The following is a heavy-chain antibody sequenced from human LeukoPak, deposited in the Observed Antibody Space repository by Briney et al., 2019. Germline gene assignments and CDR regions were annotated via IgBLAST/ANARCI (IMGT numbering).Heavy chain of an antibody. J-gene: IGHJ4*02. CDR1: GGSFSGYY. Sequence: ETLSLTCAVYGGSFSGYYWSWIRQPPGKGLEWVANIKQDGSEKYYVDSVKGRFTISRDNAKNSLYLQMNSLRAEDTAVYYCARERYGSGFDYWGQGTLVTVSS. CDR3: ARERYGSGFDY. V-gene: IGHV3-7*01. D-gene: IGHD3-10*01. CDR2: IKQDGSEK.